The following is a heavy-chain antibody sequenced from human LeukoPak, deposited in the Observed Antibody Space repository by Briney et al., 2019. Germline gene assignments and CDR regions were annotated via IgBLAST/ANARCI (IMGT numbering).Heavy chain of an antibody. CDR2: FDPEDGET. CDR3: ATGAHRQQWLVHQIDY. Sequence: ASVKVSCKVSGYTLTELSMHWARQAPGKGLEWMGGFDPEDGETIYAQKFQGRVTMTEDTSTDTAYMELSSLRSEDTAVYYCATGAHRQQWLVHQIDYWGQGTLVTVSS. CDR1: GYTLTELS. V-gene: IGHV1-24*01. D-gene: IGHD6-19*01. J-gene: IGHJ4*02.